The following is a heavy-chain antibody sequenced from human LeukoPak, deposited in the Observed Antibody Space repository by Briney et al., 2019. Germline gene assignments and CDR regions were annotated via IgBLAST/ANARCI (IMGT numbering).Heavy chain of an antibody. CDR1: QFTFSYYA. Sequence: GGSLRLSCAASQFTFSYYAMHWVRQAPGKGLEWVAIISYDGSDKYYADSVKGRFTIFRDNSKNTQYLQMNSLRAEDTAVYYCARDANWGEIDYWGQGTLVPVSS. D-gene: IGHD7-27*01. J-gene: IGHJ4*02. CDR3: ARDANWGEIDY. V-gene: IGHV3-30-3*01. CDR2: ISYDGSDK.